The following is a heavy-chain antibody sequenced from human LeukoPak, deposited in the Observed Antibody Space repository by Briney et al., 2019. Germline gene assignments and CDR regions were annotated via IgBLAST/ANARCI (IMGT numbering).Heavy chain of an antibody. V-gene: IGHV1-8*01. Sequence: ASVKVSCKASGYTFTSYDINWVRQATGQGLEWMGWMNPNSGNTGYAQKFQGRVTMTRNTSISTAYMELSSLRSEDTAVYYCARGLGYCSSTSCYPWYYYYYYGMDVWGQGTTVTVSS. CDR3: ARGLGYCSSTSCYPWYYYYYYGMDV. CDR2: MNPNSGNT. D-gene: IGHD2-2*01. J-gene: IGHJ6*02. CDR1: GYTFTSYD.